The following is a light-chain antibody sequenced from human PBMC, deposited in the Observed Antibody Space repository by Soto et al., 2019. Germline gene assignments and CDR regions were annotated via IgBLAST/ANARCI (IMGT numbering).Light chain of an antibody. CDR3: QQYGTSRT. J-gene: IGKJ1*01. Sequence: EIVLTQSPGTLSLSPGERAILSCRASQTFSSNYLAWYQQKPGQAPRLLIYGASRRATGIPDRFSGSGSGTDFTLTISRLEPEDFAVYYCQQYGTSRTFGQGTKVEIK. CDR2: GAS. V-gene: IGKV3-20*01. CDR1: QTFSSNY.